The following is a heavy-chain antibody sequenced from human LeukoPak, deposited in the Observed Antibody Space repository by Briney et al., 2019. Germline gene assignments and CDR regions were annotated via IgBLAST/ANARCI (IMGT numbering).Heavy chain of an antibody. V-gene: IGHV3-23*01. J-gene: IGHJ4*02. CDR3: AKRSYYYGSGSYYNY. Sequence: GGSLRLSCAASGFSFSSYNMNWVRQTPGKGLEWVSAISGSGGSTYYADSVKGRFTISRDNSKNTLYLQMNSLRAEDTAVYYCAKRSYYYGSGSYYNYWGQGTLVTVSS. CDR2: ISGSGGST. CDR1: GFSFSSYN. D-gene: IGHD3-10*01.